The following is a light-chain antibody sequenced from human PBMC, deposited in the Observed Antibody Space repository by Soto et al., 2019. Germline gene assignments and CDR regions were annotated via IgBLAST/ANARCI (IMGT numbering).Light chain of an antibody. CDR1: RSVSSY. Sequence: EIVLTHSPATLSLSPGESATLSCRASRSVSSYLAWYQQKPGQAPRLLIYDASNRATGIPARFSGSGSGTDFTLTISSLEPEDFAVYYCQQRSNWPGVTFGQGTRLEIK. CDR2: DAS. CDR3: QQRSNWPGVT. V-gene: IGKV3-11*01. J-gene: IGKJ5*01.